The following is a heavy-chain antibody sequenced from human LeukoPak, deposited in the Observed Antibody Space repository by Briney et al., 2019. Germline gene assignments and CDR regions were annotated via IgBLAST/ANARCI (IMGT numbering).Heavy chain of an antibody. J-gene: IGHJ6*03. D-gene: IGHD2/OR15-2a*01. CDR3: SRSTFGKLSYYYYYYMDV. CDR1: GGSFSGYY. CDR2: INHSGST. Sequence: PSGTLSLTCAVYGGSFSGYYWSWIRQPPGKGLEWIGEINHSGSTNYNPSLKSRVTISVDTSKNQFSLQMNSVTAADTAVYYCSRSTFGKLSYYYYYYMDVWGKGTTVTVSS. V-gene: IGHV4-34*01.